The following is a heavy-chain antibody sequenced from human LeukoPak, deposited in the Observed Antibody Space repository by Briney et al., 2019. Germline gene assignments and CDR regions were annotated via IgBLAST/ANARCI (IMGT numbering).Heavy chain of an antibody. CDR3: ASTTAAAGNLDDY. CDR2: INHSGST. V-gene: IGHV4-34*01. Sequence: SETLSLTCAVYGGSFSGYYWSWIRQPPGKGLEWIGEINHSGSTNYNPSLKSRVTISVDTSKNQFSLKLSSVTAADTAVSYCASTTAAAGNLDDYWGQGTLVTVSS. J-gene: IGHJ4*02. CDR1: GGSFSGYY. D-gene: IGHD6-13*01.